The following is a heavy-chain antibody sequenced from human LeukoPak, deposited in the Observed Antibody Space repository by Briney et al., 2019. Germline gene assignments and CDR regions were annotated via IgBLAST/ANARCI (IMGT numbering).Heavy chain of an antibody. CDR3: ARGGVAAAGPFDY. Sequence: ASVKVSCKASGYTFTSYDINWVRQSIGQGLEWIGWMNPNGGNTGYAQKFQGRVTITRNTSISTAYMELSSLRSEDTAVYYCARGGVAAAGPFDYWGQGTLVTVSS. J-gene: IGHJ4*02. CDR2: MNPNGGNT. V-gene: IGHV1-8*01. CDR1: GYTFTSYD. D-gene: IGHD6-13*01.